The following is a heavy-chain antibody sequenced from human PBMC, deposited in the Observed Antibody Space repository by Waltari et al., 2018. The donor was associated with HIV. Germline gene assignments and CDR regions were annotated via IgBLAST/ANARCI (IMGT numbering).Heavy chain of an antibody. CDR1: GFTFSSYS. Sequence: EVQLVESGGGLVKPGGSLRLSCAASGFTFSSYSMNWVRQAPGKGVELVSSIISSSSYIYYADSVKGRFTISRDNAKNSLYLQMNSLRAEDTAVYYCARDFWGGYYYGMDVWGQGTTVTVSS. J-gene: IGHJ6*02. D-gene: IGHD3-16*01. CDR2: IISSSSYI. CDR3: ARDFWGGYYYGMDV. V-gene: IGHV3-21*01.